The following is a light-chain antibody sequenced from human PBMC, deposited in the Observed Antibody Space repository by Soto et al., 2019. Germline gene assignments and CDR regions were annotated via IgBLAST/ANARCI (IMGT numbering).Light chain of an antibody. CDR1: QSVSSY. V-gene: IGKV3-11*01. Sequence: EIVLTQSPATLSLSPGERATLSCRASQSVSSYLAWYQQKPGQAPRLLIYDASNRATGIPARFSGGGSGTDFPLTISSLEPEDFAVYYCQQRGSWPLTFGGGTKVEIK. CDR3: QQRGSWPLT. J-gene: IGKJ4*01. CDR2: DAS.